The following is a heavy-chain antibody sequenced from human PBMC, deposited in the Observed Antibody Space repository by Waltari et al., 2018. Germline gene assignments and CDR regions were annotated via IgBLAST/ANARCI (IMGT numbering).Heavy chain of an antibody. CDR1: GFPFSSSS. CDR2: ISSSSSYI. Sequence: EVQLVESGGGLVKPGGSLRLSCAASGFPFSSSSMHWVRQAPGKGLEWVSAISSSSSYIYYADSVKGRFTISRDNAKNSLYLQMNSLRGEDTAVYYGAREGYGDYDWYFDLWGRGTLVTVSS. D-gene: IGHD4-17*01. CDR3: AREGYGDYDWYFDL. V-gene: IGHV3-21*01. J-gene: IGHJ2*01.